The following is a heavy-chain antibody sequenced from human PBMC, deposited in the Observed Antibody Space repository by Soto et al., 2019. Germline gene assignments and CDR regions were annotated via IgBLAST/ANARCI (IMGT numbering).Heavy chain of an antibody. CDR2: IYHSGST. CDR3: ARVPVTIGYGMDV. J-gene: IGHJ6*02. Sequence: QLQLQESGSGLVKPSQTLSLTCAVSGGSISSDNCSWSWIRQPPGKGLEWIGYIYHSGSTDFNPSPKSRASIAVDKSRNQFSLKLSSVSAADTAVYFCARVPVTIGYGMDVWGQGTTVTVSS. CDR1: GGSISSDNCS. D-gene: IGHD4-17*01. V-gene: IGHV4-30-2*01.